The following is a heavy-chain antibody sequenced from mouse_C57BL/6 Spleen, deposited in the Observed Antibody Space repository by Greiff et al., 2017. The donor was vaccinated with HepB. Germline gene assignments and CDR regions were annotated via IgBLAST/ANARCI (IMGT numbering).Heavy chain of an antibody. Sequence: VQLQQPGAELVRPGSSVKLSCKASGYTFTSYWMHWVKQRPIQGLEWIGNIDPSDSETHYNQKFKDKATLTVDKSSSTAYMQLSSLTSEDSAVYYCAREGGTTVVEGAWFAYWGQGTLVTVSA. D-gene: IGHD1-1*01. J-gene: IGHJ3*01. V-gene: IGHV1-52*01. CDR2: IDPSDSET. CDR3: AREGGTTVVEGAWFAY. CDR1: GYTFTSYW.